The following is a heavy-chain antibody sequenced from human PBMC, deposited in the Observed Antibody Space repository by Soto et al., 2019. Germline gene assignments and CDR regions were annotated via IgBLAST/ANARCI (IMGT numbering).Heavy chain of an antibody. D-gene: IGHD5-18*01. CDR1: GFTVSSNY. CDR2: IYSGGST. Sequence: EVQLVESGGGLIQPGGSLRLSCAASGFTVSSNYMSWVRQAPGKGLEWVSVIYSGGSTYYADSVKGRFTISRDNSKNTLYLQMNSLRAEDTAVYYCARSPNLIELWLIYFDYWGQGTLVTVSS. J-gene: IGHJ4*02. CDR3: ARSPNLIELWLIYFDY. V-gene: IGHV3-53*01.